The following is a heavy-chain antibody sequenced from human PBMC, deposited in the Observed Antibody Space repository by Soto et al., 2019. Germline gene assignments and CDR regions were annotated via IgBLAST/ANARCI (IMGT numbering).Heavy chain of an antibody. CDR2: IYYSGST. V-gene: IGHV4-31*03. J-gene: IGHJ4*02. CDR3: SGRGDRSQISTHY. CDR1: GGSISSGGYY. D-gene: IGHD3-3*01. Sequence: PSETLSLTCTVSGGSISSGGYYWSWIRQQPGKGLEWIGYIYYSGSTYYNTSLKSRATISVDTSKNQFSVELSSVTAADTAVYYFSGRGDRSQISTHYCGQATLVTLSS.